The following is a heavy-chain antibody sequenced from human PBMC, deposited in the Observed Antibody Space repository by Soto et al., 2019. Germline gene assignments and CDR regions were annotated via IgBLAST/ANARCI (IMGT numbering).Heavy chain of an antibody. CDR1: GFTFSSYG. J-gene: IGHJ4*02. CDR2: ISYDGSNK. Sequence: GGSLRLSCAASGFTFSSYGMHWVRHAPGKGLEWVAVISYDGSNKYYADSVKGRFTISRDNSKNTLYLQMNSLRAEDTAVYYCAKGGTIFGVVITYFDYWGQGTLVTVSS. D-gene: IGHD3-3*01. V-gene: IGHV3-30*18. CDR3: AKGGTIFGVVITYFDY.